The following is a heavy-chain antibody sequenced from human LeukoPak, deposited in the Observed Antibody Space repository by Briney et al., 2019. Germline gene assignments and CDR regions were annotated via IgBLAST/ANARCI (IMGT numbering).Heavy chain of an antibody. CDR2: ISSSSSHM. J-gene: IGHJ1*01. V-gene: IGHV3-21*04. CDR3: VRDSGSAYGYYFLH. CDR1: GFTFNSYS. D-gene: IGHD1-26*01. Sequence: GGSLRLSCAASGFTFNSYSMYWVRQAPGKGLEWVSSISSSSSHMFYADSVKGRFSISRDNANNSLYLQMNSLRAEDTAVYYCVRDSGSAYGYYFLHWGQGTLVTVSS.